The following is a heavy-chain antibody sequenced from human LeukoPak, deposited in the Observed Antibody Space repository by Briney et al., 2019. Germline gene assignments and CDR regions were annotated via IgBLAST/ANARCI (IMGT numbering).Heavy chain of an antibody. V-gene: IGHV3-23*01. D-gene: IGHD4-17*01. CDR3: AKRRTTVITMDYFDY. CDR2: ISGGTGTP. Sequence: GGSLRLSCAASGFSFSNYAMSWVRQAPGKGLEWVSGISGGTGTPFYADSVKGRFTISRDNSKNTLYLQMSSLRGEDTAVYYCAKRRTTVITMDYFDYWGQGTLVTVSS. CDR1: GFSFSNYA. J-gene: IGHJ4*02.